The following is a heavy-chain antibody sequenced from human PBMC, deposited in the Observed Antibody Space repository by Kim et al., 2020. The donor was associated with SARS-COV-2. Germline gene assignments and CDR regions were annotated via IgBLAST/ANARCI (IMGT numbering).Heavy chain of an antibody. V-gene: IGHV3-23*01. J-gene: IGHJ4*02. CDR1: GFTYSSSA. CDR2: ISASGGST. CDR3: AKLSGGYHYDY. Sequence: GGSLRLSCAASGFTYSSSAMSWVRQAPGTGLQWVSVISASGGSTYYADSMKGRFTIARDDSKNTLYLQMNSLRAEDTAIYYCAKLSGGYHYDYWGQGTLVIVSS. D-gene: IGHD3-22*01.